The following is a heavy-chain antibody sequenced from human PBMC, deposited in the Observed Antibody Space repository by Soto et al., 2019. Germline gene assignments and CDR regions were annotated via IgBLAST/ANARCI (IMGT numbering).Heavy chain of an antibody. CDR1: GGSISSGGYY. Sequence: SETLSLTCTVSGGSISSGGYYWSWIRQHPGKGLEWIGYIYYSGSTNYNPSLKSRVTISVDTSKNQFSLKLSSVTAADTAVYYCARERPKWGMPGMDVWGQGXTVTVSS. D-gene: IGHD2-8*01. CDR3: ARERPKWGMPGMDV. V-gene: IGHV4-31*03. CDR2: IYYSGST. J-gene: IGHJ6*02.